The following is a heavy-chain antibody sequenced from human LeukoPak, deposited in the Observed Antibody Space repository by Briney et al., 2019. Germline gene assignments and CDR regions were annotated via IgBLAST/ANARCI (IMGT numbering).Heavy chain of an antibody. V-gene: IGHV1-69*13. CDR1: GGTFNSYA. D-gene: IGHD5-24*01. J-gene: IGHJ3*02. CDR2: LIPLFGTP. CDR3: AHATQRLPTIMIDAFDI. Sequence: ASVKVSCKASGGTFNSYAINWVRQAPGQGLEWVGRLIPLFGTPNYAQKFQGKVTITADESTSTFYMDLSGLRSEDTAVYYCAHATQRLPTIMIDAFDIWGQGTRVTVSS.